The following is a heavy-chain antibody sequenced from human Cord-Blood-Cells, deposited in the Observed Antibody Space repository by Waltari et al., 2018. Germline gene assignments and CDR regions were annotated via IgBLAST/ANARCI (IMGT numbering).Heavy chain of an antibody. J-gene: IGHJ2*01. CDR3: ARFRSIAGDSKRASRDFDL. CDR2: IYTSGST. Sequence: QVQLQASGPGLVKPSETLSLTCPVSGGSIRSYYWSWIWQPSGKGLEWIGRIYTSGSTNYNPSLKSRVTMSVDTSKNQFSLKLSSVTAADTAVYYCARFRSIAGDSKRASRDFDLWGRGTLVTVSS. D-gene: IGHD7-27*01. V-gene: IGHV4-4*07. CDR1: GGSIRSYY.